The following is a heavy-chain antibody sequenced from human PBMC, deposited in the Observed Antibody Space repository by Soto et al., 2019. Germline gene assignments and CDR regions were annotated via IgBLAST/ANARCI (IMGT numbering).Heavy chain of an antibody. CDR1: GGYISSYY. Sequence: SETLSLTCTVSGGYISSYYWCWIRQPPGEGLEWIGFISYSGTTSYSPSLKSRVAISLDTSKNQFSLSLSSVTAADTAVYYCARGRGYSYGLDPWGQGTLVTVSS. D-gene: IGHD5-18*01. V-gene: IGHV4-59*08. CDR2: ISYSGTT. CDR3: ARGRGYSYGLDP. J-gene: IGHJ5*02.